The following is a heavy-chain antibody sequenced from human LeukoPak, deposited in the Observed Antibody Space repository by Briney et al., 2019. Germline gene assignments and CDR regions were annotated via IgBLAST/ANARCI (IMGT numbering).Heavy chain of an antibody. D-gene: IGHD3-3*01. V-gene: IGHV3-7*01. CDR2: IKQDGGEK. CDR1: AFTFNDYW. CDR3: ARGGDTTFGLWGIAFDI. J-gene: IGHJ3*02. Sequence: QPGGSLRLSCAASAFTFNDYWMTWVRQAPGNGLEWVANIKQDGGEKYSVDSVKGRFTISSDNDKNSLYLQMNSLRAEDTAVYYFARGGDTTFGLWGIAFDIWGQGTMVTVSS.